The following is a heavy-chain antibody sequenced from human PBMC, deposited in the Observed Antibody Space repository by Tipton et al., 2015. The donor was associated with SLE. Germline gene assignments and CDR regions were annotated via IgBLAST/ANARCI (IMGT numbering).Heavy chain of an antibody. CDR3: ASGEVVAIPGGPPLYYYHALDV. J-gene: IGHJ6*02. Sequence: TLSLTCAVYGGSFSAYYWSWIRQPPGKGLEWIGEINHSGSTNYNPSLKSRVTFSVDMSKNQFSLKLNSVTAADTAVYYCASGEVVAIPGGPPLYYYHALDVWGQGTTVIVSS. D-gene: IGHD2-15*01. CDR1: GGSFSAYY. CDR2: INHSGST. V-gene: IGHV4-34*01.